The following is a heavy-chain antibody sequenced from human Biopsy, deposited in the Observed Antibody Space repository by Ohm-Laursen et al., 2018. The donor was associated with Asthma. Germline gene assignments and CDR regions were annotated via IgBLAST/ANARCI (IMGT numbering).Heavy chain of an antibody. D-gene: IGHD6-19*01. Sequence: SLRLSCAASRFTYEMHWVRQAPGKGLEWAAVISYDGSSIYYADSVKGRFTIPRDNSKNTLSLQMNSLTAEDTAVYYCAREGVAGTHIEDWGQGTLVTVSS. CDR3: AREGVAGTHIED. V-gene: IGHV3-30-3*01. CDR2: ISYDGSSI. J-gene: IGHJ4*02. CDR1: RFTYE.